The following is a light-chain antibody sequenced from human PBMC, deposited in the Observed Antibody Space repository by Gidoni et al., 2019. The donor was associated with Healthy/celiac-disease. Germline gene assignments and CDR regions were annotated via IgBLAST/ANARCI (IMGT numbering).Light chain of an antibody. Sequence: EIVLTPSPGTLSLSPGERATLSCRASQSVSSSNLSWYQQTPGQAPRLLIYGASSRATGIPDRFSGSVSGTVFTLTISRLEPEDFAVYYCQQYGSSPPGTFGQGTKVEIK. CDR1: QSVSSSN. J-gene: IGKJ1*01. V-gene: IGKV3-20*01. CDR2: GAS. CDR3: QQYGSSPPGT.